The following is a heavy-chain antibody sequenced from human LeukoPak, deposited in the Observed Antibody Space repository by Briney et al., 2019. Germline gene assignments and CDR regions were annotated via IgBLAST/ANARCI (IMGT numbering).Heavy chain of an antibody. CDR3: ARDKGHRGTYSSSSGGYMDV. J-gene: IGHJ6*03. CDR1: GFTFSSYS. V-gene: IGHV3-21*01. Sequence: GGSLRLSCAASGFTFSSYSMNWVRQAPGKGLEWVSSIGSSSSYIYYADSVKGRFTISRDNAKNSLYLQMNSLRAEDTAVYYCARDKGHRGTYSSSSGGYMDVWGKGTTVTVSS. CDR2: IGSSSSYI. D-gene: IGHD6-6*01.